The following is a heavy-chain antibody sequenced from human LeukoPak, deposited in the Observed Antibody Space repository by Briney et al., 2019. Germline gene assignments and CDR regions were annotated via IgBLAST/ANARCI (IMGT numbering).Heavy chain of an antibody. Sequence: GGSLRLSCEASGFTFTSYWMRWVRQAPGKGLEWVANIKQDGSEKHYVDSVKGRFTISRDNAKNSLYLQMNSLRVEDTAVYYCARQWLAFDSWGQGTLVTVSS. CDR1: GFTFTSYW. CDR3: ARQWLAFDS. CDR2: IKQDGSEK. V-gene: IGHV3-7*02. J-gene: IGHJ4*02. D-gene: IGHD6-19*01.